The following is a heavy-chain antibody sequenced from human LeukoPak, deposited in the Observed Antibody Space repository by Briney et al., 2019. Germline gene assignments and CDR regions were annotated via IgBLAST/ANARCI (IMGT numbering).Heavy chain of an antibody. V-gene: IGHV3-23*01. D-gene: IGHD2-21*02. CDR2: ISGSGGST. Sequence: GGSLRLSCAASGFIFSNSAMNWVRQAPGKGLEWVSVISGSGGSTYYADSVKGRFTVSRDNSKNTLYLQMNSLRLEDTAVYYCAKEGAYCGGDCYSYFDYWGQGTLVTVSS. CDR1: GFIFSNSA. J-gene: IGHJ4*02. CDR3: AKEGAYCGGDCYSYFDY.